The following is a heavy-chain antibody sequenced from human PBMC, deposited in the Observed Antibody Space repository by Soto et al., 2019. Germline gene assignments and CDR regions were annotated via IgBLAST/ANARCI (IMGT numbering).Heavy chain of an antibody. J-gene: IGHJ4*02. CDR1: RFAITRYD. CDR2: ITSTTSDI. D-gene: IGHD1-26*01. V-gene: IGHV3-21*01. Sequence: GGSLRLSCAASRFAITRYDMNWVRQAPGKGLEWVSSITSTTSDIYYADSVKGRFTISRDNAKNSLYLHMNSLRAEDTAVYYCARPYSGSYSFDYWGQGTLVTVSS. CDR3: ARPYSGSYSFDY.